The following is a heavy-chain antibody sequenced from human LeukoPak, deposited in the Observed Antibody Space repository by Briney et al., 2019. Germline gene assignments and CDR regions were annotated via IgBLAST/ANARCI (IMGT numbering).Heavy chain of an antibody. D-gene: IGHD3-10*01. CDR2: IYYSGST. V-gene: IGHV4-39*01. CDR1: GGSISSSSYY. J-gene: IGHJ4*02. Sequence: SETLSLTCTVSGGSISSSSYYWGWIRQPPGKGLEWIGSIYYSGSTYYNPSLKSRVTISVDTSKNQFSLKLSSVTAADTAVYYCARQVVTAAMLLWFGELLYDYWGQGTLVTVSS. CDR3: ARQVVTAAMLLWFGELLYDY.